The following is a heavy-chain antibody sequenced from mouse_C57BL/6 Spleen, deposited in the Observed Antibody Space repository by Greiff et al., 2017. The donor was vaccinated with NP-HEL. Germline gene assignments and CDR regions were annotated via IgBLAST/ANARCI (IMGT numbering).Heavy chain of an antibody. J-gene: IGHJ3*01. V-gene: IGHV1-72*01. Sequence: QVQLQQPGAELVKPGASVKLSCKASGYTFTSYWMHWVKQRPGRGLEWIGRIDPNSGGTKYNEKFKSKATLTVDKPSSTAYMQLSSLTSEDSAVYLCARAYYYGSSWFAYGGQGTLVTVSA. D-gene: IGHD1-1*01. CDR1: GYTFTSYW. CDR2: IDPNSGGT. CDR3: ARAYYYGSSWFAY.